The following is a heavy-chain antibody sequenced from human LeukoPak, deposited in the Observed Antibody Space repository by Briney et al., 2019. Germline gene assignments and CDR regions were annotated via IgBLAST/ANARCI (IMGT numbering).Heavy chain of an antibody. V-gene: IGHV4-39*07. D-gene: IGHD2-21*02. CDR2: IYYSGST. Sequence: SETLSPTCTVSGGSFSSSSYYWGWIRQPPGKGLEWIGSIYYSGSTYYNPSLKSRVTISVDTSKNQFSLKLSSVTAADTAVYYCARGVGTTYCGGDCYSDAFDIWGQGTMVTVSS. CDR1: GGSFSSSSYY. J-gene: IGHJ3*02. CDR3: ARGVGTTYCGGDCYSDAFDI.